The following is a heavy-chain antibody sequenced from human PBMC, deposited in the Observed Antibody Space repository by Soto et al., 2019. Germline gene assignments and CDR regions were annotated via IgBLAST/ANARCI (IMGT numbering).Heavy chain of an antibody. Sequence: PGQPLKISWKGSGYSFTSHWIGWVSQIPGKGLEWMGIIYPGDSDTRYSPSFQGQVTISADKSISTAYLQWSSLKASDTAMYYCAAGPRNKGRHAFDIWGQGTMVTVSS. J-gene: IGHJ3*02. CDR1: GYSFTSHW. CDR2: IYPGDSDT. CDR3: AAGPRNKGRHAFDI. V-gene: IGHV5-51*01.